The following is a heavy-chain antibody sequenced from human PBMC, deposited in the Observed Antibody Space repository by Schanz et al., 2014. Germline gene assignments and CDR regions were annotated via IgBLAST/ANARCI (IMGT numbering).Heavy chain of an antibody. V-gene: IGHV3-74*01. D-gene: IGHD1-1*01. CDR2: IKSDGSST. J-gene: IGHJ4*02. CDR3: ARDQGYTTSLHIFDL. Sequence: EVQLVESGGGLVQPGGSLRLSCAASGFTFSSYWMHWVRQVPGKGLVWVSRIKSDGSSTSYADSVKGRFTISRDNAKNTLYLQMNSLSAEDTAVYYCARDQGYTTSLHIFDLWGQGTLNTVSS. CDR1: GFTFSSYW.